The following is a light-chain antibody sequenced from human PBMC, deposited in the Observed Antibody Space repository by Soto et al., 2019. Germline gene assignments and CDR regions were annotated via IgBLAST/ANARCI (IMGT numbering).Light chain of an antibody. Sequence: QSVLTQPASVSGSPGQSITISCTGTSSDVGGYNYVSWYQQHPGKAPKLMIFEVSNRPSGISIRFSGSKSGNTASLTISGLQTEDEADYYCSSYTTTSTLVFGGGTKVTVL. CDR3: SSYTTTSTLV. V-gene: IGLV2-14*01. CDR2: EVS. CDR1: SSDVGGYNY. J-gene: IGLJ3*02.